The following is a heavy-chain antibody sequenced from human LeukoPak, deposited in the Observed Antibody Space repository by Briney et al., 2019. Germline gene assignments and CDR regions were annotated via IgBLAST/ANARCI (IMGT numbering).Heavy chain of an antibody. CDR1: GGSISSYY. V-gene: IGHV4-59*01. D-gene: IGHD4-11*01. J-gene: IGHJ4*02. Sequence: SETLSLTCTVSGGSISSYYWSWIRQPPGKGLEWIGYIHYSGSTNYNPSLKSRVTISVDTSKNQSSLKLSSVTAADTAVYYCARYDYSDYYFDYWGQGTLVTVSS. CDR3: ARYDYSDYYFDY. CDR2: IHYSGST.